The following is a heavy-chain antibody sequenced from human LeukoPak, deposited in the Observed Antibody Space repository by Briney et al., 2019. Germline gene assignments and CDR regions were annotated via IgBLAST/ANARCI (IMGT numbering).Heavy chain of an antibody. D-gene: IGHD5-12*01. CDR2: ISSSGSYI. J-gene: IGHJ4*02. CDR3: TRDLGWLHYAD. CDR1: RFTFSSYS. Sequence: GGSLRLSCAASRFTFSSYSMNWVRQAPGKGLEWVSSISSSGSYIYYADSVKGRFTVSRDNSKNTLYLQMDSLRADDTAIYYCTRDLGWLHYADWGQGTLVTVSS. V-gene: IGHV3-21*04.